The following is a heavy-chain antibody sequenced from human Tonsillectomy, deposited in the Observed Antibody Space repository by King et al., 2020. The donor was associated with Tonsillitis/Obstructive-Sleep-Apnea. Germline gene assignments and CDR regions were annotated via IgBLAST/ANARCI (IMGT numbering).Heavy chain of an antibody. CDR2: IIPIFGTA. CDR1: GVTFSSYA. Sequence: VQLVESGAEVKKPGSSVKVSCKASGVTFSSYAISWGRQAPGQWLEWMGGIIPIFGTANDAQKFQGRVTITADESTSTAYMELSSLRSEDTAVDYCARGGAKGYCSSTSCFDIWGQGTMVTVSS. D-gene: IGHD2-2*01. V-gene: IGHV1-69*01. J-gene: IGHJ3*02. CDR3: ARGGAKGYCSSTSCFDI.